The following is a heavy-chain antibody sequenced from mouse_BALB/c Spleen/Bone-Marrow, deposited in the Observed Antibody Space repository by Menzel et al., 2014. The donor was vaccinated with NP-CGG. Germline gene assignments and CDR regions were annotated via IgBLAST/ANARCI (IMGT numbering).Heavy chain of an antibody. CDR1: GFTFSSYG. D-gene: IGHD1-1*01. V-gene: IGHV5-6-3*01. Sequence: EVKLMESGGGLVQPGESLKLSWAASGFTFSSYGMSWVRQTPDKRLELVATINNNDGNTYYPDSVKGRFTISRDNAKNTLYLQMSSLKSEDTAMYYCARDNYGSRFDYWGQGTTLTVSS. CDR3: ARDNYGSRFDY. CDR2: INNNDGNT. J-gene: IGHJ2*01.